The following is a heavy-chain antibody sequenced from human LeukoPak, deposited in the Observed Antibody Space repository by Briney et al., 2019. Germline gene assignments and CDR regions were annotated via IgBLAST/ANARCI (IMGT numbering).Heavy chain of an antibody. CDR1: GGTFSSYA. CDR3: ARGSDLDY. V-gene: IGHV1-69*01. CDR2: ITPMFGTA. Sequence: SVKVSCKASGGTFSSYAISWVRQAPGQGLEWMGGITPMFGTANYAQKFQGRVTITADESTSTAYMELRSLRSDDTAVYYCARGSDLDYWGQGTLVTVSS. J-gene: IGHJ4*02.